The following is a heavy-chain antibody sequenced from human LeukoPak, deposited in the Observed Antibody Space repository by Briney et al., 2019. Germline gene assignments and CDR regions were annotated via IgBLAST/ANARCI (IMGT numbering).Heavy chain of an antibody. Sequence: PGGSLRLSCAASGFTFISYAMSWVRQAPGKGLEWVSSISGSGGSSTYYADSVKGRFTIPRDNSKNTLYLQMNSLRAEDTAVYYCAKATCSGASCYRFDYWGQGTLVTVSS. D-gene: IGHD2-15*01. CDR3: AKATCSGASCYRFDY. V-gene: IGHV3-23*01. CDR1: GFTFISYA. CDR2: ISGSGGSST. J-gene: IGHJ4*02.